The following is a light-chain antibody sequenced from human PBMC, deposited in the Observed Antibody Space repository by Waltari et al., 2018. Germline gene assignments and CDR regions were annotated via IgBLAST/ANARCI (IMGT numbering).Light chain of an antibody. V-gene: IGLV1-44*01. Sequence: QSVVTQPPSASGTPGQRVTISCSGSSSNIGSHSVNWYQQLPGTAPKLLIYSNNQWPSGVPGRFCGSKSGTSASLAISGLQSEDEADYYCAAWDDSLNGVVFGGGTKLTVL. J-gene: IGLJ2*01. CDR2: SNN. CDR3: AAWDDSLNGVV. CDR1: SSNIGSHS.